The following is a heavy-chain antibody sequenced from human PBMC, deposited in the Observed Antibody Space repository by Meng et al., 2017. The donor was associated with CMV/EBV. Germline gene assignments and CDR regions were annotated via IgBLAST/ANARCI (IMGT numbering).Heavy chain of an antibody. V-gene: IGHV3-15*01. CDR1: RFTFSNAW. Sequence: GESLKISCAASRFTFSNAWMSWVRQAPGKGLEWVGRIKSKTDGGTTDYAAPVKGRFNISRDDSKNTLYLQMNSLKTEDTAVYYCTTSDSSGYYRYYYYGMDVWGQGTTVTVSS. J-gene: IGHJ6*02. CDR3: TTSDSSGYYRYYYYGMDV. CDR2: IKSKTDGGTT. D-gene: IGHD3-22*01.